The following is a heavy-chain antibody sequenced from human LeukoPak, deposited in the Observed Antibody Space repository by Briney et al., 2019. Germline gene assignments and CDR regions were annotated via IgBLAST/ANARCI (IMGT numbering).Heavy chain of an antibody. CDR3: ARDGYGLWGDV. CDR2: INSDGSST. D-gene: IGHD5-12*01. CDR1: GFTFSSYW. V-gene: IGHV3-74*01. J-gene: IGHJ6*04. Sequence: PGGSLRLSCAASGFTFSSYWMHWVRQAPGKGLVWVSRINSDGSSTNYADSVKGRFTISRDNAKNTLYLQMNSLRAEDTAVYYCARDGYGLWGDVWGKGTTVTVSS.